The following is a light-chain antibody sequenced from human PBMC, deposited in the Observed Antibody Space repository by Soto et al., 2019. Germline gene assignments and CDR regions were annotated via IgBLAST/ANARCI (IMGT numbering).Light chain of an antibody. J-gene: IGKJ1*01. V-gene: IGKV1-5*03. CDR3: WT. Sequence: DIQMTQSPSTLSASVGDRVTITCRASQNIDRWLAWYQQKPGKAPNLLIYGASNLESGVPSRFSGSGSGTEFTLTISSLRPDDFDNSYPWTFGQGTKVEIK. CDR1: QNIDRW. CDR2: GAS.